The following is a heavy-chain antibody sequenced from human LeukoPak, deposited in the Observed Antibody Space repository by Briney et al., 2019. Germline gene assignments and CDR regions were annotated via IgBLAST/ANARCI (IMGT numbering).Heavy chain of an antibody. Sequence: GGSLRLSCVASGFTFSNYDMHWVRQAPGKGLEWVASMRNDGSQIYHADSVKGRFTISRDNSKNTLYLQMNSLRVEDTAIYYCAKDIGRRIFGVAYDAFHIWGQGTMVTVSS. CDR1: GFTFSNYD. D-gene: IGHD3-3*01. CDR2: MRNDGSQI. V-gene: IGHV3-30*02. J-gene: IGHJ3*02. CDR3: AKDIGRRIFGVAYDAFHI.